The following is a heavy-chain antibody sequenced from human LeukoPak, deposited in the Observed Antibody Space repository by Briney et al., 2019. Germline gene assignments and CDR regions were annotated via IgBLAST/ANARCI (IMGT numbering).Heavy chain of an antibody. CDR2: IYYSGRT. CDR3: ARQTDYDILTGTQRGYGMDV. D-gene: IGHD3-9*01. CDR1: GGSIVSSNHY. J-gene: IGHJ6*02. Sequence: SETLSLTCNVSGGSIVSSNHYWGWIRQPPGKGLEWIVSIYYSGRTYSNPSLKSRVTISVDMYENQFSLKLNSLTAADTAVYYCARQTDYDILTGTQRGYGMDVWGQGTTVTVSS. V-gene: IGHV4-39*01.